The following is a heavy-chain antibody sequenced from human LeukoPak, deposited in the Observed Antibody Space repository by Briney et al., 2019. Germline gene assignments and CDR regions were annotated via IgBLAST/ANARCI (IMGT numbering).Heavy chain of an antibody. Sequence: PSETLSLTCAVYGGSFSGYYWSWIRQPPGKGLEWIGEINHSGSTNYNPSLKSRVTISVDTSKNQFSLELSSVTAADTAVYYCARETAAASNWGQGTLVTVSS. CDR3: ARETAAASN. D-gene: IGHD6-13*01. CDR1: GGSFSGYY. J-gene: IGHJ4*02. V-gene: IGHV4-34*01. CDR2: INHSGST.